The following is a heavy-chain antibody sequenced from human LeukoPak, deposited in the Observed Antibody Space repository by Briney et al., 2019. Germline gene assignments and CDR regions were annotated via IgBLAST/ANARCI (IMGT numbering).Heavy chain of an antibody. CDR3: ARGLVVYGMDV. CDR2: INHSGST. V-gene: IGHV4-34*01. J-gene: IGHJ6*02. Sequence: PSETLSLTCTVSGGSISSYYWSWIRQPPGKGLEWIGEINHSGSTNYNPSLKSRVTISVDTSKNQFSLKLSSVTAADTAVYYCARGLVVYGMDVWGQGTTVTVSS. D-gene: IGHD2-8*02. CDR1: GGSISSYY.